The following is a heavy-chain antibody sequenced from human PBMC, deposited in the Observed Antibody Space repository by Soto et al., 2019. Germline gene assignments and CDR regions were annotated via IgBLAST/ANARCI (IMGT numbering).Heavy chain of an antibody. Sequence: QVQLVQSGAEVKKPGASVKVSCKASGYTFTSYGISWVRQAPGHGLEWMGWISAYNGNTNYAQKLQGRVTMTTDTATSKAYLELRSLRSDDTAVYYCAREGGDYDVWGGYYTQLPYFDFWGQGTLVTVSS. J-gene: IGHJ4*02. CDR1: GYTFTSYG. D-gene: IGHD3-3*01. V-gene: IGHV1-18*01. CDR3: AREGGDYDVWGGYYTQLPYFDF. CDR2: ISAYNGNT.